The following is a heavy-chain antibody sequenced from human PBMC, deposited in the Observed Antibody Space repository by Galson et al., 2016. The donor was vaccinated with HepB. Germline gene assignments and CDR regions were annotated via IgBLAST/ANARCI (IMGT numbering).Heavy chain of an antibody. Sequence: LVKPTQTLTLTCTFSGFSLSTSGMRMNWVRQPPGKALEWLARIDWNDNKFYNASLKTRLTISKDTSKNRVVLTMTNMDPVDTATYYCARIAAAGPYYFGMDVWGQGTTVTVSS. V-gene: IGHV2-70*04. CDR1: GFSLSTSGMR. CDR2: IDWNDNK. CDR3: ARIAAAGPYYFGMDV. D-gene: IGHD6-13*01. J-gene: IGHJ6*02.